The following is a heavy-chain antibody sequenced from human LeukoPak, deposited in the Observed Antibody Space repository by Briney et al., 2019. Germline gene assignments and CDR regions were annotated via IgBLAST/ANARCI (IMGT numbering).Heavy chain of an antibody. CDR1: GYTFTSYW. Sequence: GESLKISCKGSGYTFTSYWIGWVRQMPGEGLEWMGIMYLADSDTRYSPSFQGQVTISADKSINTAYLQWSSLKASDTAMYYCVRHRNWNYDYWGQGTLVTVSS. V-gene: IGHV5-51*01. D-gene: IGHD1-1*01. J-gene: IGHJ4*02. CDR3: VRHRNWNYDY. CDR2: MYLADSDT.